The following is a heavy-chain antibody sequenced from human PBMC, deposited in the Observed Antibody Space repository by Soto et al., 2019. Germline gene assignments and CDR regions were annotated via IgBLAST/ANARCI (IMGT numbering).Heavy chain of an antibody. J-gene: IGHJ4*02. D-gene: IGHD3-16*01. CDR3: AREGEDEAGPTYYFDY. CDR2: ISYDGSNK. V-gene: IGHV3-30-3*01. Sequence: QVQLVESGGGVVQPGRSLRLSCAASGFTFSSYAMHWVRQAPGKGLEWVAVISYDGSNKYYADSVKGRFTISRDNSKNTLYLQMNSLRAEDTAVYYCAREGEDEAGPTYYFDYWGQGTLVTVSS. CDR1: GFTFSSYA.